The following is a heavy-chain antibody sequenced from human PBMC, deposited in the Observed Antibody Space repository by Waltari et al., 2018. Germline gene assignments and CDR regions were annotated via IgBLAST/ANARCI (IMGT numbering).Heavy chain of an antibody. V-gene: IGHV4-31*03. D-gene: IGHD6-13*01. Sequence: QVQLQESGTGRVQPSQTLSLTCTVSGGSISSGGYYWSWIRQHPGKGLEWIGYIYYSGSTYYNPSLKSRVTISVDTSKNQFSLKLRSVTAADTAVYYCARALLRAAAGTGNWFDPWGQGTLVTVSS. J-gene: IGHJ5*02. CDR3: ARALLRAAAGTGNWFDP. CDR2: IYYSGST. CDR1: GGSISSGGYY.